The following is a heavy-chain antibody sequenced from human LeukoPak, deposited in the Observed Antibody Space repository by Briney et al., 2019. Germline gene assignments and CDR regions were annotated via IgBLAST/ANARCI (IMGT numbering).Heavy chain of an antibody. J-gene: IGHJ6*04. CDR1: GFTFSTSE. CDR2: ISSSGSTI. V-gene: IGHV3-48*03. D-gene: IGHD3-10*02. CDR3: AELGITMIGGV. Sequence: GGSLRLSCAASGFTFSTSEMNWVRQAPGKGLEWVSYISSSGSTIYYADSVKGRFTISRDNAKNSLYLQMNSLRAEDTAVYYCAELGITMIGGVWGKGTTVTISS.